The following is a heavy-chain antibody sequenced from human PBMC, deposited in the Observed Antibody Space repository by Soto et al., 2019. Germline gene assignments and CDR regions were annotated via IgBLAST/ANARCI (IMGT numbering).Heavy chain of an antibody. CDR1: GFTFGYYA. CDR2: IRSKAYGGTT. Sequence: PGGSLRLSCTASGFTFGYYAMSWFRQAPGKGLEWVGFIRSKAYGGTTEYAASVKGRFTISRDDSKSIAYLQMNSLKTEDTAVYYCTRITMIVVAPPYGMDVWGQGTTVTVSS. J-gene: IGHJ6*02. V-gene: IGHV3-49*03. CDR3: TRITMIVVAPPYGMDV. D-gene: IGHD3-22*01.